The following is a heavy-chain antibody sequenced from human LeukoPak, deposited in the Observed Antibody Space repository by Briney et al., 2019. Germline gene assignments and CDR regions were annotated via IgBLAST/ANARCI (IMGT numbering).Heavy chain of an antibody. CDR2: ISSSSSYI. Sequence: GGSLRLSCAASGFTFSSYTMSWVRQAPGKGLEWVSSISSSSSYIYYADSLKGRFTISRDNAKNSLYLQMNSLRAEDTAVYYCAKFPLNPYYYDSSGPDYWGQGTLVTVSS. CDR3: AKFPLNPYYYDSSGPDY. CDR1: GFTFSSYT. J-gene: IGHJ4*02. V-gene: IGHV3-21*04. D-gene: IGHD3-22*01.